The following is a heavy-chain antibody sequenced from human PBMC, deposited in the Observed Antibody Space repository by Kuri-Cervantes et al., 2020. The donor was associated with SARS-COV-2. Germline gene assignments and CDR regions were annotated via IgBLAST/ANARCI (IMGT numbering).Heavy chain of an antibody. Sequence: GGSLRLSCAASGFTFSSYSMNWVRQAPGKGLEWVSSISSSSSYIYYADSVKGRFTISRDNAKNSLYLQMNSLRAEDTAVYYRARVRGDPGYCSSTSCYTRYYYYYGMDVWGQGTTVTVSS. CDR1: GFTFSSYS. J-gene: IGHJ6*02. CDR2: ISSSSSYI. V-gene: IGHV3-21*01. D-gene: IGHD2-2*02. CDR3: ARVRGDPGYCSSTSCYTRYYYYYGMDV.